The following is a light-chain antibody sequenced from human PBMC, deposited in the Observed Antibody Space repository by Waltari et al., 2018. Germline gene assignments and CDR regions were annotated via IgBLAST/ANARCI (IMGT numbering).Light chain of an antibody. CDR1: QSVLYSSNNKNY. V-gene: IGKV4-1*01. CDR2: WAS. CDR3: QQYYSTPIT. Sequence: DIVMTQSPDSLAVSLGKRATINCKSSQSVLYSSNNKNYLAWYQQKPGQPPKLLIYWASTRESGVPDRFSGSGSRTDFTLTISSLQAEDVAVYYCQQYYSTPITFGQGTRLEIK. J-gene: IGKJ5*01.